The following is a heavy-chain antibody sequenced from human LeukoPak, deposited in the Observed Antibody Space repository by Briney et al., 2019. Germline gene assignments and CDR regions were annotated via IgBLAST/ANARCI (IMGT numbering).Heavy chain of an antibody. D-gene: IGHD6-13*01. CDR1: GYSISSGYY. Sequence: SETLSLTCAVSGYSISSGYYWGWIRQPPGKGLEWIGSIYHSGSTYYNPSLKSRVTISVDTSKNQFSLKLSSVTAADTAVYYCARSYSSSWYYVYWGQGTLVTVSS. J-gene: IGHJ4*02. V-gene: IGHV4-38-2*01. CDR2: IYHSGST. CDR3: ARSYSSSWYYVY.